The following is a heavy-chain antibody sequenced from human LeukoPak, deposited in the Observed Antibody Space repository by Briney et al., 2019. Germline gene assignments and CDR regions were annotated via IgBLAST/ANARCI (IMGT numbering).Heavy chain of an antibody. Sequence: GGSLRLSCAASGFTFSTYWMTWVRQAPGKGLEWVANIKHDGSVRYFMDSVKGRFTISRDNAKNSLSLQMNSLRAEDTALYYCARESDSSGYFDFWGQGTLVTVSS. V-gene: IGHV3-7*01. CDR1: GFTFSTYW. CDR2: IKHDGSVR. D-gene: IGHD3-22*01. J-gene: IGHJ4*02. CDR3: ARESDSSGYFDF.